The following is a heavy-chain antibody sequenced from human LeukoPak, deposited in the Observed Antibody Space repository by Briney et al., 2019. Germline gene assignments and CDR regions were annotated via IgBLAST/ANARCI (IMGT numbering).Heavy chain of an antibody. D-gene: IGHD6-13*01. J-gene: IGHJ4*02. V-gene: IGHV3-11*05. CDR3: AKATNTATGTPTLAIDY. CDR1: GFIFSDYY. Sequence: GGSLRLSCAASGFIFSDYYMSWIRQAPGKGLQWVSYISSTSSYTAYADSVKGRFTISRDNAKNSLYLQMNSLRAEDTAVYFCAKATNTATGTPTLAIDYWGQGTLVTVSS. CDR2: ISSTSSYT.